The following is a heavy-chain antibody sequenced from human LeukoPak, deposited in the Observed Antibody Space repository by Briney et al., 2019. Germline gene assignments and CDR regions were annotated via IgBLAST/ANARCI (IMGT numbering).Heavy chain of an antibody. D-gene: IGHD3-3*01. CDR3: ASEAYHDFWSGYSGDY. V-gene: IGHV3-74*01. Sequence: GGSLRLSCAASGFTFSNYWMHWVRQAPGKGLVWVARIKSDGSSTSYADSVKGRFTISRDNAKNTLYLQMNSLRAEDTAVYYSASEAYHDFWSGYSGDYWGQGTLVTVSS. J-gene: IGHJ4*02. CDR2: IKSDGSST. CDR1: GFTFSNYW.